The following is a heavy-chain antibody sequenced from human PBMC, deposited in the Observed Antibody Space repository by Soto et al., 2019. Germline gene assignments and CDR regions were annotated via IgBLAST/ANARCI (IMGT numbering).Heavy chain of an antibody. J-gene: IGHJ6*02. D-gene: IGHD2-21*01. CDR2: ISDSGGST. V-gene: IGHV3-23*01. Sequence: GGSLRLSCAASGFTFSNYAMTWGRQAPGKGLDWGSGISDSGGSTYYADSVKGRFTISRDNSKNTLYLQMNSLRAEDTAVYYRAKDIRDPTSYYYYYYVMDVWGQGTTVTVSS. CDR1: GFTFSNYA. CDR3: AKDIRDPTSYYYYYYVMDV.